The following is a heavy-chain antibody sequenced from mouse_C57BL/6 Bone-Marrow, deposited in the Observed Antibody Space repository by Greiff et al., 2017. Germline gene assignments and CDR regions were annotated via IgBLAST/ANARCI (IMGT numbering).Heavy chain of an antibody. V-gene: IGHV1-69*01. CDR2: IDPSDSYT. Sequence: QVQLKQPGAELVMPGASVKLSCKASGYTFTSYWMHWVKQRPGQGLEWIGEIDPSDSYTNYNQKFKGKSTLTVDKSSSTAYMQLSSLTSEDSAVYYCARYYDYESAMDYWGQGTSVTVSS. CDR1: GYTFTSYW. J-gene: IGHJ4*01. D-gene: IGHD2-4*01. CDR3: ARYYDYESAMDY.